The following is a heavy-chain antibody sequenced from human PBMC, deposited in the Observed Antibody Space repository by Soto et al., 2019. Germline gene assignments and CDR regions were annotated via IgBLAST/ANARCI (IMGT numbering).Heavy chain of an antibody. CDR3: VLPPIYSDNSGYMGFEP. CDR1: GDSVSSGSYY. V-gene: IGHV4-61*01. J-gene: IGHJ5*02. Sequence: PSETLYITCTVSGDSVSSGSYYWSWIRQPPGKGLEWIGYIYYSGITNYNPSLKSRVTISVDTSKNQFSLKVSSVTAADTAVYSCVLPPIYSDNSGYMGFEPWGQGTLVTVSS. D-gene: IGHD3-22*01. CDR2: IYYSGIT.